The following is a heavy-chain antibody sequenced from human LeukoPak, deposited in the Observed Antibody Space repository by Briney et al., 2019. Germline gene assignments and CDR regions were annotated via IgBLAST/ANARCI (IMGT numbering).Heavy chain of an antibody. J-gene: IGHJ4*02. V-gene: IGHV3-48*02. CDR3: ARDHDFSFDY. CDR1: GFTFSHYS. Sequence: PGGSLRLSCAASGFTFSHYSMNWVRQAPGKGLEWLTYITTGSNSMYYADSVKGRFTISRDNAKNSLYLQMNSLRDEDTAVYYCARDHDFSFDYWGRGALVTVSS. CDR2: ITTGSNSM. D-gene: IGHD4-4*01.